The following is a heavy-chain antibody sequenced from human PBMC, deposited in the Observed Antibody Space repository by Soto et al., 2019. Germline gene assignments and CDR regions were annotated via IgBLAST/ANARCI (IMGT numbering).Heavy chain of an antibody. J-gene: IGHJ3*02. CDR1: GFTFDDYA. CDR3: AKDMSGVAVAGTFIAFDI. CDR2: ISWNSGSI. V-gene: IGHV3-9*01. D-gene: IGHD6-19*01. Sequence: GGSLRLSCAASGFTFDDYAMHWVRQAPGKGLEWVSGISWNSGSIGYADSVKGRFTISRDNAKNSLYLQMNSLRAEDTALYYCAKDMSGVAVAGTFIAFDIWGQGTMVTVSS.